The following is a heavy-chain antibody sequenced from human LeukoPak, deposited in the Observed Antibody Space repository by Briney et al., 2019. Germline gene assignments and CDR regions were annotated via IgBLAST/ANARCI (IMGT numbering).Heavy chain of an antibody. CDR1: GGSINSSSYA. Sequence: PSETLSLTCTVSGGSINSSSYAMSWVRQAPGKGLEWVSAISGSGGSTYYADSVKGRFTISRDNSKNTLYLQMNSLRAEDTAVYYCARPTPFFDYWGQGTLVTVSS. V-gene: IGHV3-23*01. CDR2: ISGSGGST. J-gene: IGHJ4*02. CDR3: ARPTPFFDY. D-gene: IGHD3-3*02.